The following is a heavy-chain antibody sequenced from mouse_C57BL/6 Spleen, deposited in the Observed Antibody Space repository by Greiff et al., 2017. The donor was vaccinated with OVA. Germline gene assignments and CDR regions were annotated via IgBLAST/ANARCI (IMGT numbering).Heavy chain of an antibody. Sequence: VQLQQPGAELVMPGASVKLSCKASGYTFTSYWMHWVQQRPGQGLEWIGEIDPSGSYTNYNEKFKGKSTLTVDKPSSTPYMQFSSLTSEDSAVENCARGDRSDFAYWGQGTTLTVSS. J-gene: IGHJ2*01. CDR3: ARGDRSDFAY. CDR1: GYTFTSYW. D-gene: IGHD2-14*01. CDR2: IDPSGSYT. V-gene: IGHV1-69*01.